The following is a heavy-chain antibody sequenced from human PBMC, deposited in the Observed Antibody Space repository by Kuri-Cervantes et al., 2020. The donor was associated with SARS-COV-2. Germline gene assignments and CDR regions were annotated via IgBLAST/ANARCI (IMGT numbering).Heavy chain of an antibody. V-gene: IGHV1-2*02. CDR2: INPRGGGT. J-gene: IGHJ6*03. D-gene: IGHD6-13*01. Sequence: ASVKVSCKASGYTFTGYYMHWVRQAPGQGLEWMGWINPRGGGTHYAQKFQGRVTMTRDTSVSTAYMELSSLRSDDTAVYYCARSYSSTYYDAYFYYSYMDVWGKGTTVTVSS. CDR1: GYTFTGYY. CDR3: ARSYSSTYYDAYFYYSYMDV.